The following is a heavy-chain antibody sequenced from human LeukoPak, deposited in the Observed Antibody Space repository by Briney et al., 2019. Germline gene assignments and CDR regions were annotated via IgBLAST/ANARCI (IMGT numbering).Heavy chain of an antibody. J-gene: IGHJ5*02. Sequence: ASVKVSCKASGYTFTDYFMNWVRQAPGQGLEWMGWINPKSGGTVYAQKFQGRVTMTRDTSISTAYMELSRLRSDDTAVYYCASLITNPIWFGEYQYNWFDPWGQGTLVTVSS. CDR2: INPKSGGT. CDR3: ASLITNPIWFGEYQYNWFDP. V-gene: IGHV1-2*02. D-gene: IGHD3-10*01. CDR1: GYTFTDYF.